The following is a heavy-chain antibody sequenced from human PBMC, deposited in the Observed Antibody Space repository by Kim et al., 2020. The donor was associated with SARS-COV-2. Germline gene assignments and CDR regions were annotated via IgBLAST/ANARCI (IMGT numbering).Heavy chain of an antibody. CDR1: GFTFSSYG. CDR2: IWYDGSNK. CDR3: ARERVITQALGAFDI. Sequence: GGSLRLSCAASGFTFSSYGMHWVRQAPGKGLEWVAVIWYDGSNKYYADSVKGRFTISRDNSKNTLYLQMNSLRAEDTAVYYCARERVITQALGAFDIWGQGTMVTVSS. J-gene: IGHJ3*02. D-gene: IGHD3-22*01. V-gene: IGHV3-33*01.